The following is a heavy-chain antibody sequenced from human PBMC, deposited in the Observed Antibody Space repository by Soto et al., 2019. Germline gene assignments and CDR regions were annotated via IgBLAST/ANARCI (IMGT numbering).Heavy chain of an antibody. Sequence: QVQLVESGGGVVQPGRSLRLSCAASGFTLNTQVMDWVRQAAGKGMEWVSVIWNEGSNKYYADSVNGRFTISRDNSKNTLYLQMNSLSAEDTPVYYCARDLGGSYGPFDYCGQGTLVTVSS. D-gene: IGHD5-18*01. CDR1: GFTLNTQV. CDR2: IWNEGSNK. J-gene: IGHJ4*02. CDR3: ARDLGGSYGPFDY. V-gene: IGHV3-33*01.